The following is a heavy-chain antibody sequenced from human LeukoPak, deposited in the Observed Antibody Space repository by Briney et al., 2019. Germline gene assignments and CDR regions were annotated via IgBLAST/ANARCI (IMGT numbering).Heavy chain of an antibody. J-gene: IGHJ6*02. CDR3: ARPTSIIPASNVYYYYAMDV. D-gene: IGHD2-2*01. Sequence: ASVNVSCKASGYTFTNYYMHWVRQAPGQGLEWMGIINPSGGTTTYAHKFQDRVTMTRDTSTSTVYMEVSSLRPEDTAVYYCARPTSIIPASNVYYYYAMDVWGQGTTVTVSS. CDR1: GYTFTNYY. CDR2: INPSGGTT. V-gene: IGHV1-46*01.